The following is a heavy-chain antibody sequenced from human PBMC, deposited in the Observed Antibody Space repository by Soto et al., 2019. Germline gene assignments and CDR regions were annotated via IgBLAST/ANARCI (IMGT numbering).Heavy chain of an antibody. J-gene: IGHJ1*01. CDR2: VNPSGGST. Sequence: QVQLVQSGAEVKKPGASVKVSCKASGYIFTAYSMHWVRQAPGQGLEWMGVVNPSGGSTNYAQKFRCRITMTRDTSTSTVYMDLSSLTSEATAVYYCAREENCSDGVCYSEYFQRWGQGTLVTVSS. CDR3: AREENCSDGVCYSEYFQR. CDR1: GYIFTAYS. D-gene: IGHD2-15*01. V-gene: IGHV1-46*01.